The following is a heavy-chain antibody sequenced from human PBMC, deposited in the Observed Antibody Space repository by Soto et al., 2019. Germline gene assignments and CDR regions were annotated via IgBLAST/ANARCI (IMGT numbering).Heavy chain of an antibody. CDR1: GYTFTSYA. CDR2: INAGNGNT. CDR3: ARPHSELLWFGELSPIDY. D-gene: IGHD3-10*01. V-gene: IGHV1-3*01. J-gene: IGHJ4*02. Sequence: ASVKVCCKASGYTFTSYAMHWVRQAPGQRLEWMGWINAGNGNTKYSQKFQGRVTITRDTSASTAYMELSSLRSEDTAVYYCARPHSELLWFGELSPIDYWGQGTLVTVSS.